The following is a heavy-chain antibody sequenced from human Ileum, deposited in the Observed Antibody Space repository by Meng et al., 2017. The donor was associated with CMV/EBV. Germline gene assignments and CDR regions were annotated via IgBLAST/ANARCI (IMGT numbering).Heavy chain of an antibody. J-gene: IGHJ5*02. CDR2: MNPNSGNT. CDR3: ARGDWFDP. V-gene: IGHV1-8*03. Sequence: ASVKVSCKASGYTFTSYDINWVRQATGQGLEWMGWMNPNSGNTGYAQKFQGRVTITRNTSISTAYMKLSSQRFEDTAVYDCARGDWFDPWGQGTLVTVSS. CDR1: GYTFTSYD.